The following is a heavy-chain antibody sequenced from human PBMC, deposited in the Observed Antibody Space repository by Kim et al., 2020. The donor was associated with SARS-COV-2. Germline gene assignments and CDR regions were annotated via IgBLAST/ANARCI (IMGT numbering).Heavy chain of an antibody. CDR1: GGSISSYY. CDR2: IYYSGST. J-gene: IGHJ4*02. D-gene: IGHD1-26*01. CDR3: ARARGGATHFDY. V-gene: IGHV4-59*01. Sequence: SETLSLTCTVSGGSISSYYWSWIRQPPWKGLEWIGYIYYSGSTNYNPSLKSQVTISVDTSKNQFSLKLSSVTAADTAVYYCARARGGATHFDYWGQGTLVTVSS.